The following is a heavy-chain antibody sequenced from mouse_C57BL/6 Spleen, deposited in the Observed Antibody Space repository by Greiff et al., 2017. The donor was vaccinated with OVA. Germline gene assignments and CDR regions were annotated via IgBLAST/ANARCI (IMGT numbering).Heavy chain of an antibody. CDR3: ARSGYDYDVGFAY. CDR2: IYPGDGDT. Sequence: QVQLKESGAELVKPGASVKISCKASGYAFSSYWMNWVKQRPGKGLEWIGQIYPGDGDTNYNGKFKGKATLTADKSSSTAYMQLSSLTSEDSAVYFCARSGYDYDVGFAYWGQGTLVTVSA. J-gene: IGHJ3*01. D-gene: IGHD2-4*01. V-gene: IGHV1-80*01. CDR1: GYAFSSYW.